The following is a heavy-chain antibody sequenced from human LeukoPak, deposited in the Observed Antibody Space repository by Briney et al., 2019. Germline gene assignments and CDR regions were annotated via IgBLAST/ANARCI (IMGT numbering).Heavy chain of an antibody. CDR1: GFTFSSYI. D-gene: IGHD6-25*01. V-gene: IGHV3-21*01. Sequence: PGGSLRLSCAASGFTFSSYIMNWVRQAPGKGLEWVSSISSSSSYIYYADSVKGRFTISRDNAKNSLYLQMNSLRAEDTAVYYCARDSRSAAGYYYYYGMDVWGQGTTVTVSS. CDR2: ISSSSSYI. J-gene: IGHJ6*02. CDR3: ARDSRSAAGYYYYYGMDV.